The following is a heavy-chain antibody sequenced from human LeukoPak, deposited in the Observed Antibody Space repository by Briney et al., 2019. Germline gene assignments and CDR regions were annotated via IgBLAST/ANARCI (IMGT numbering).Heavy chain of an antibody. V-gene: IGHV3-11*04. Sequence: GSLRLSCVASGFTFSDYYMSWIRQAPGKGLEWLSYISTRGSTIYYADSVKGRFTISRDNAKNSLYLQMNSLRAEDTAVYYCAREDYYGSGSYRKWGQGTLVTVSS. CDR2: ISTRGSTI. CDR1: GFTFSDYY. CDR3: AREDYYGSGSYRK. D-gene: IGHD3-10*01. J-gene: IGHJ4*02.